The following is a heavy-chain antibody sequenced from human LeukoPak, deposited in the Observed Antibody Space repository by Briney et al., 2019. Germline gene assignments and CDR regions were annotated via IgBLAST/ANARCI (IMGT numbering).Heavy chain of an antibody. J-gene: IGHJ5*02. Sequence: PSETLSLTCTVSGGSISSSSYYWGWIRQPPGKGLEWIGSIYYSGSTNYNPSLKSRVTISVDTSKNQFSLKLSSVTAADTAVYYCARLSPWERGYGYGSGRGRWFDPWGQGTLVTVSS. CDR2: IYYSGST. V-gene: IGHV4-39*07. CDR3: ARLSPWERGYGYGSGRGRWFDP. CDR1: GGSISSSSYY. D-gene: IGHD3-10*01.